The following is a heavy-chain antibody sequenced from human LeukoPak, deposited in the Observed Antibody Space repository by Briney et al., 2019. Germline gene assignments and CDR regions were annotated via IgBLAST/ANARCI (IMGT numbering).Heavy chain of an antibody. J-gene: IGHJ4*02. Sequence: PSETLSLTCTVSGGSISSYYWSWIRQPPGKGLEWIGYIYYSGSTNYNPSLKSRVTISVDTSKNQFSLKLSSVTAADTAVYYCAKDQGRITMVRGVIGGGYWGQGTLVTVSS. CDR3: AKDQGRITMVRGVIGGGY. CDR2: IYYSGST. CDR1: GGSISSYY. V-gene: IGHV4-59*01. D-gene: IGHD3-10*01.